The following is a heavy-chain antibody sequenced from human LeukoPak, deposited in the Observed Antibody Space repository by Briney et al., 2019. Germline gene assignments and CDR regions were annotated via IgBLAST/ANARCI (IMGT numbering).Heavy chain of an antibody. D-gene: IGHD3-3*01. J-gene: IGHJ4*02. CDR3: ARPRTYYDFWRGYPPFDY. V-gene: IGHV1-69*13. CDR1: GGTFTSYA. Sequence: SVKVSCKASGGTFTSYAISWVRQAPGQGLEWMGGIITNYGTTNYAQKYQGRVTITADESTTTVYMELSSLRSEDTAVYYCARPRTYYDFWRGYPPFDYWGQGTLVTVSS. CDR2: IITNYGTT.